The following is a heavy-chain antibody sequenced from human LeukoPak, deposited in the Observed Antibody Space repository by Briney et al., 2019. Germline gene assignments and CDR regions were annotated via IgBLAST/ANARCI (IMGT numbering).Heavy chain of an antibody. CDR3: ARARSSPPDFDY. J-gene: IGHJ4*02. CDR2: IYYSGST. D-gene: IGHD6-13*01. V-gene: IGHV4-31*03. CDR1: GGSISSGGYY. Sequence: PSETLSLTCTVSGGSISSGGYYWSWIRQHPGKGLEWIGYIYYSGSTYYNPSLKSRVTISVDTSKNQFSLKLSSVTAADTAAYYCARARSSPPDFDYWGQGTLVTVSS.